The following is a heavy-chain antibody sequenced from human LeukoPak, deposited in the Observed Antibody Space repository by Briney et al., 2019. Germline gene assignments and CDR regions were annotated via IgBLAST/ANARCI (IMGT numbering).Heavy chain of an antibody. CDR1: GFTFSESW. Sequence: PGGSLRLSCAASGFTFSESWMSWVRQAPGKGLEWVANINHEGGDICYVDSVKGRFTISRDNAKNSLYLQMSSLPAEDTAIYYCATYINWVAGDVWGQGTTVTVSS. CDR3: ATYINWVAGDV. J-gene: IGHJ6*02. D-gene: IGHD1-1*01. CDR2: INHEGGDI. V-gene: IGHV3-7*01.